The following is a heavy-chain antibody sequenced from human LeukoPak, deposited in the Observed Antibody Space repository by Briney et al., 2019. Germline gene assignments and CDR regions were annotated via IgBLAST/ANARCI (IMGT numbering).Heavy chain of an antibody. CDR1: GGSISSSSYY. D-gene: IGHD3-9*01. Sequence: TSETLSLTCTVSGGSISSSSYYWGWISQPPGKGLEWIGRIYYSGSTYYNPSLKSRVTISVDTSKNQSSLKLSSVTAADTAVYYCASRITIFERGPAAPFDPWGQGTLVTVSS. V-gene: IGHV4-39*01. CDR2: IYYSGST. CDR3: ASRITIFERGPAAPFDP. J-gene: IGHJ5*02.